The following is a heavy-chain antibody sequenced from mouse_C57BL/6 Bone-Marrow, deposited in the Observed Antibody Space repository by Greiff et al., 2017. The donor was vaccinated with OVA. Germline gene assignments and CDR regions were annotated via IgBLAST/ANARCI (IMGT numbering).Heavy chain of an antibody. V-gene: IGHV3-5*01. J-gene: IGHJ1*03. D-gene: IGHD6-5*01. CDR2: IYYSGTI. Sequence: VQLKESGPGLVKPSQTVFLTCTVTGISITTGNYRWSWIRQFPGNKLEWIGYIYYSGTITYNPSLTSRTTITRDTPKNQFFLEMNSLTAEDTATYYCAREGLLVGGYWYFDVWGTGTTVTVSS. CDR1: GISITTGNYR. CDR3: AREGLLVGGYWYFDV.